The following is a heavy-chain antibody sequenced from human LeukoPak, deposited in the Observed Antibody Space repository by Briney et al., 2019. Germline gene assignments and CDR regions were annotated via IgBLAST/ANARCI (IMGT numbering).Heavy chain of an antibody. CDR1: GFTFSSYE. D-gene: IGHD3-9*01. Sequence: GGSLRLSCAASGFTFSSYEMNWVRQAPGKGLEWVSYISSSGSTIYYADSVKGRSTISRDNAKNSLYLQMNSLRAEDTAVYYCARDSPGYDILTGSRTGAFDYWGQGTLVTVSS. J-gene: IGHJ4*02. CDR2: ISSSGSTI. CDR3: ARDSPGYDILTGSRTGAFDY. V-gene: IGHV3-48*03.